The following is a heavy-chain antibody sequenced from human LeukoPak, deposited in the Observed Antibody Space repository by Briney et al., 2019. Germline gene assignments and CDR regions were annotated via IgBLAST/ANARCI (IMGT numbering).Heavy chain of an antibody. J-gene: IGHJ4*02. Sequence: GGSLRLSCAVSGFPFSTFWMSWVRQAPGKGLEWVANINQDGSEKYYVDSVRGRFAISRDNAKNSLYLQMNSLRPEDTAVYYCARGLHYFDYWGQGTLVAVSS. CDR3: ARGLHYFDY. V-gene: IGHV3-7*01. CDR2: INQDGSEK. CDR1: GFPFSTFW.